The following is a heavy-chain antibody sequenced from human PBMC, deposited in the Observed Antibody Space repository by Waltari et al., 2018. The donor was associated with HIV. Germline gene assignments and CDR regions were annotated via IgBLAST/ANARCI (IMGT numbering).Heavy chain of an antibody. V-gene: IGHV4-38-2*01. D-gene: IGHD4-17*01. CDR2: IYHRGSP. Sequence: QVQLQESGPGLVKASETLSLTCAVSDYSIGNGYYWGWIRQPPGKGLEWIGNIYHRGSPYSNPPLKSRVTISVDTSKNQFSLKLTSVTAADTAVYYCARGTYGDYFDYWGQGTLVTVSS. CDR3: ARGTYGDYFDY. CDR1: DYSIGNGYY. J-gene: IGHJ4*02.